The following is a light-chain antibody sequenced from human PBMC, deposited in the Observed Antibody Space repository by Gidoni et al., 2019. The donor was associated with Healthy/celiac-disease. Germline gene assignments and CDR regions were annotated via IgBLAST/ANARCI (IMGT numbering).Light chain of an antibody. CDR2: GKN. CDR1: SLRSYY. V-gene: IGLV3-19*01. J-gene: IGLJ1*01. Sequence: QTVRITCQGDSLRSYYASWYQQKPGQAPVLVIYGKNNRPSGIPDRFSGSSSGNTASLTITGAQAEDEADYYCNSRDSSGNLWVFGTGTKGTVL. CDR3: NSRDSSGNLWV.